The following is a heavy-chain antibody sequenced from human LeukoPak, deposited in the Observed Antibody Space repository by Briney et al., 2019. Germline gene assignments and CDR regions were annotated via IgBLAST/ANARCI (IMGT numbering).Heavy chain of an antibody. D-gene: IGHD3-10*01. Sequence: GRSLRLSCAASGFTFSSYAMHWVRQAPGKGLEWVAVISYDGSNKYYADSVKGRFTISRDNFKNTLYLQMNSLRAEDTAVYYCARSPRLTGAFFDYWGQGTLVTVSS. CDR3: ARSPRLTGAFFDY. CDR1: GFTFSSYA. V-gene: IGHV3-30-3*01. J-gene: IGHJ4*02. CDR2: ISYDGSNK.